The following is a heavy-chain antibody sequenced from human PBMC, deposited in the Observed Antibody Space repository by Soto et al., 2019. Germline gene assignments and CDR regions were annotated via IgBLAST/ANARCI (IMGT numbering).Heavy chain of an antibody. CDR1: GFTFSAFY. D-gene: IGHD4-17*01. J-gene: IGHJ3*02. Sequence: QVQLVESGGALVRSGGSLRLSCAASGFTFSAFYISWVRQAPGKGLEWVSNISPRSSYTKYAESGKGRFTISRDNAKNSLFLQMNSLRAEDTALYYCARERSPHGDYELHAFDIWGQGTMVTVSS. CDR2: ISPRSSYT. CDR3: ARERSPHGDYELHAFDI. V-gene: IGHV3-11*06.